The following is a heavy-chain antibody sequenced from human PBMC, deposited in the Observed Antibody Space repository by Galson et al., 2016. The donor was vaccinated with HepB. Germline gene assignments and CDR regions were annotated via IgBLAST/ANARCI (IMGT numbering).Heavy chain of an antibody. CDR1: GFKFNNYA. V-gene: IGHV3-33*01. Sequence: SLRLSCAASGFKFNNYAMHWVRQAPDKGLEWVAVMWSDGTNKYYADSVKGRFTISRDNSKNTLYLQMNILRAEDTAVYYCARDPLRYGDRHFDYWGQGTLVTVSS. CDR2: MWSDGTNK. CDR3: ARDPLRYGDRHFDY. D-gene: IGHD4-17*01. J-gene: IGHJ4*02.